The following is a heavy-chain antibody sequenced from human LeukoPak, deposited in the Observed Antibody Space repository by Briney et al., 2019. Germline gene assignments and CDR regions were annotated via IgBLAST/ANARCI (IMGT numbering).Heavy chain of an antibody. CDR1: GFTFSSYW. Sequence: PGGSLRLSCAASGFTFSSYWMSWVRQAPGKGLEWVANIKQDGSEKYYVDSVKGRFTISRDNAKNSLYLQMNSLRTEDTALYYCAKDKGDGYNLRGLDYWGQGTLVTVSS. CDR3: AKDKGDGYNLRGLDY. J-gene: IGHJ4*02. CDR2: IKQDGSEK. V-gene: IGHV3-7*03. D-gene: IGHD5-24*01.